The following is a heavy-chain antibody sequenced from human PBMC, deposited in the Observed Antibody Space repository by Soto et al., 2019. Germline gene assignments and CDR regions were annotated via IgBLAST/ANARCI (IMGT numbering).Heavy chain of an antibody. CDR2: IFYFGST. CDR3: ARHSPDFDWLSQFDY. D-gene: IGHD3-9*01. CDR1: GGSISGYY. J-gene: IGHJ4*02. V-gene: IGHV4-59*08. Sequence: PSGTLSLTCTVSGGSISGYYWSWIRQTPGKRLEWIGYIFYFGSTNYNPSLKSRVTLSIDSSKNQLSLKLISVTAADTAVYYCARHSPDFDWLSQFDYWGQGTLVTVSS.